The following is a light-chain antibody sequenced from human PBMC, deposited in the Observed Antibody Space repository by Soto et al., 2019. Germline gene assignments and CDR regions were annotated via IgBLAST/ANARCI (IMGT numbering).Light chain of an antibody. V-gene: IGKV1-33*01. Sequence: VKVTRRQTSQTSSVADIVTITCQASQNINNYLNWYQQKPGRAPKLLIYDASNLEAGVPSSFWGSGSGKDFTFTISRIQPEEISRYYCQQYQNLGTIARGTRLEIK. CDR2: DAS. CDR1: QNINNY. CDR3: QQYQNLGT. J-gene: IGKJ5*01.